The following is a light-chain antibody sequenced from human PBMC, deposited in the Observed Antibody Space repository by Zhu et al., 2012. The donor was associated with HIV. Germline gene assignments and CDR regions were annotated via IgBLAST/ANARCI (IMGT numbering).Light chain of an antibody. CDR3: QQYVSSPWT. CDR1: QSVSSSY. Sequence: EIVLTQSPGTLSLSPGERAALSCRASQSVSSSYLAWYRQKPGQAPRLLIYGASSRATGIPDRFSGSGAGTDFTLTISRLEPEDFAVYYCQQYVSSPWTFGQGTKVEI. V-gene: IGKV3-20*01. J-gene: IGKJ1*01. CDR2: GAS.